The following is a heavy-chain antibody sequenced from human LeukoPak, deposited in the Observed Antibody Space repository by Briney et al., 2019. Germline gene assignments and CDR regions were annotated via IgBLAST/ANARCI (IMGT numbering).Heavy chain of an antibody. CDR1: GFTFSSSG. J-gene: IGHJ4*02. CDR3: ANSSSWVLDD. Sequence: PGGSLRLSCAASGFTFSSSGMTWVRQAPGKGLEWASSITGSGASTYYADSVKGRFSISRDNSKNTLYLQMNSLRAEDTAVYYCANSSSWVLDDWGQGTLVTVSS. V-gene: IGHV3-23*01. D-gene: IGHD6-6*01. CDR2: ITGSGAST.